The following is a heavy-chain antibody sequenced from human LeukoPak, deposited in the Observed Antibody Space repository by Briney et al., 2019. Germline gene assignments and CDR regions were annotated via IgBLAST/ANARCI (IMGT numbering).Heavy chain of an antibody. CDR1: GGTFSSYA. V-gene: IGHV1-69*05. CDR3: ARGRQNAFDI. D-gene: IGHD1-1*01. CDR2: IIPIFGTA. J-gene: IGHJ3*02. Sequence: GASVKVSCKASGGTFSSYAISWVRQAPGQGLEWMGGIIPIFGTANYAQKFQGRVTITTDESTSTAYMELSSLRSEDTAVYYCARGRQNAFDIWGQGTMVTVSS.